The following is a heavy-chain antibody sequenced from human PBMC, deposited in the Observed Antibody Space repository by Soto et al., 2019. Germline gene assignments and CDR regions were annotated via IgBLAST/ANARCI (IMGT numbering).Heavy chain of an antibody. CDR2: INHSGST. D-gene: IGHD3-3*01. V-gene: IGHV4-34*08. J-gene: IGHJ6*04. CDR3: AKQGITILGMGNKVMAV. CDR1: GGTFSGVC. Sequence: SETLCLSWAVYGGTFSGVCWSWILQPTGKGLERIGEINHSGSTNYKPSLKSRVTISVDTSKNQFSLKLSSVTAAEPAVYSRAKQGITILGMGNKVMAVWGKGPTVPVSS.